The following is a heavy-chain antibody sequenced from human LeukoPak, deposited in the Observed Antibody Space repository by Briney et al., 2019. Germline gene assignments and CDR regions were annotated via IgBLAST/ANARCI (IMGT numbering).Heavy chain of an antibody. CDR1: GFTFSSYE. CDR3: ARSTRAGGGWYIYAFDI. J-gene: IGHJ3*02. CDR2: ISSSGSTI. V-gene: IGHV3-48*03. D-gene: IGHD6-19*01. Sequence: GGSLRPSCAASGFTFSSYEMNWVRQAPGKGLEWVSYISSSGSTIYYADSVKGRFTISRDNAKNSLYLQMNSLRAEDTAVYYCARSTRAGGGWYIYAFDIWGQGTMVTVSS.